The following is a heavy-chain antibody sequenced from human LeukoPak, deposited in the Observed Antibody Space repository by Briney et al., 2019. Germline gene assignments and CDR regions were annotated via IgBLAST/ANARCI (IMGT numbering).Heavy chain of an antibody. CDR2: INLSGGST. V-gene: IGHV1-46*01. D-gene: IGHD6-13*01. Sequence: ASVKVSCKASGYTFTSYYMHWVRQAPGQGLEWMGIINLSGGSTSYAQKFQARVTMTRDTSTSTVYMELSSLRSEDTAVYYCARDRGAIAAPPPNNWFDPWGQGTPVTVSS. J-gene: IGHJ5*02. CDR3: ARDRGAIAAPPPNNWFDP. CDR1: GYTFTSYY.